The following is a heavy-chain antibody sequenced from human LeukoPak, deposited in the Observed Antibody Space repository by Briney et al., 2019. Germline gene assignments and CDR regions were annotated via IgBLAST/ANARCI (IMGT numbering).Heavy chain of an antibody. CDR1: GFTFSSYW. CDR2: IKQDGSEK. J-gene: IGHJ6*02. D-gene: IGHD3-22*01. CDR3: ARANYDSSGYYTGYYYGMDV. Sequence: GGSLRLSCAASGFTFSSYWMSWVRQAPGKGLEWVANIKQDGSEKYYVDSVEGRFTISRDNAKNSLYLQMNSLRAEDTAVYYCARANYDSSGYYTGYYYGMDVWGQGTTVTVSS. V-gene: IGHV3-7*04.